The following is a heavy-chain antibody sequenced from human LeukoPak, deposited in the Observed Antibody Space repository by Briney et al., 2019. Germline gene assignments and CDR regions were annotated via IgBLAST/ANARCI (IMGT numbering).Heavy chain of an antibody. CDR2: IYTSGST. CDR3: ARPGKVYYYGSGSYARNRDYFDY. J-gene: IGHJ4*02. D-gene: IGHD3-10*01. CDR1: GGSISSYY. V-gene: IGHV4-4*07. Sequence: SETLSLTCTVSGGSISSYYWSWIRQPAGKGLEWIGRIYTSGSTNYNPSLKSRVTMSVDTSKNQFSLKLSSVTAADTAVYYCARPGKVYYYGSGSYARNRDYFDYWGQGTLVTVSS.